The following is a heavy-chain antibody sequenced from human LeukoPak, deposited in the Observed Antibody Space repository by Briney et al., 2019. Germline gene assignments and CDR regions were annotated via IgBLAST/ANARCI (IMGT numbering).Heavy chain of an antibody. V-gene: IGHV4-31*03. CDR3: ARVRGLVIVGYYGMDV. J-gene: IGHJ6*02. CDR1: GGSISSGGYY. D-gene: IGHD3-22*01. Sequence: PSETHPHTCTVSGGSISSGGYYWSWIRQHPGKGLEWIGYIYYSGSTYYNPSLKSRVTISVDTSKNQFSLKLSSVTAADTAVYYCARVRGLVIVGYYGMDVSGHGTTVTVSS. CDR2: IYYSGST.